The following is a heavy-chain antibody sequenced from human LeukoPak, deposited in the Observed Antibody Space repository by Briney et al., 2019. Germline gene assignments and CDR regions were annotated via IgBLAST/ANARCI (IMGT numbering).Heavy chain of an antibody. J-gene: IGHJ4*02. V-gene: IGHV4-31*03. CDR3: ARYYSNLEYFDY. D-gene: IGHD4-11*01. CDR2: IYYSGST. CDR1: GGSISSGGYY. Sequence: SQTLSLTCTVSGGSISSGGYYWSWIRQHPGKGLEWIGYIYYSGSTYYNPSLKSRVTISVDTSKNQLSLKLSSVTAADTAVYYCARYYSNLEYFDYWGQGTLVTVSS.